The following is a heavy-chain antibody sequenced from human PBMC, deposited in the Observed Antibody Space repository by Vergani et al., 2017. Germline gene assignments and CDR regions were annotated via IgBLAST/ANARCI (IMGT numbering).Heavy chain of an antibody. Sequence: QVQLVESGGGVVQPGGSLRLSCTASGFTFSRYSMHWVRQAPGKGLEWVAFIRYDGNNKYYVDSVKGRFTISRDNSKNTLYLQMNSLRAEDTAVYFCAKTNYGGNADGMDVWGQGTTVTVSS. D-gene: IGHD4-23*01. V-gene: IGHV3-30*02. J-gene: IGHJ6*02. CDR2: IRYDGNNK. CDR1: GFTFSRYS. CDR3: AKTNYGGNADGMDV.